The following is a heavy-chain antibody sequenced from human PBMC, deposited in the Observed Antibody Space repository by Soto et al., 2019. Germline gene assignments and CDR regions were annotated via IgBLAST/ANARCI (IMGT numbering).Heavy chain of an antibody. V-gene: IGHV2-5*02. D-gene: IGHD3-22*01. CDR3: AHTLYHYDISGHYTYWDLDL. CDR1: GFSLETSGMG. J-gene: IGHJ2*01. Sequence: QITLKESGPTLVKPTQTLTLTCTFSGFSLETSGMGMSWIRQPPGKALEWLALIYWDDDKRYSPSLKNRLTLTHDTSKTHLVLTSTNMDPVDKATYYCAHTLYHYDISGHYTYWDLDLWGRGTLVTVSS. CDR2: IYWDDDK.